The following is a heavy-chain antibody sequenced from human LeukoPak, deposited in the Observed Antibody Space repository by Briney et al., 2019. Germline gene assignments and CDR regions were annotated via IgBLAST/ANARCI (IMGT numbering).Heavy chain of an antibody. J-gene: IGHJ4*02. D-gene: IGHD3-10*01. CDR3: ARECYGSGSYSADY. CDR1: GFTFSSYA. Sequence: GRSLRLSCAASGFTFSSYAMHWVRQAPGKGLEWVAVISYDGSNKYYADSVKGRFTISRDNSKNTLYLQMNSLRAEDTAVYYCARECYGSGSYSADYWGQGTLVTVSS. V-gene: IGHV3-30*04. CDR2: ISYDGSNK.